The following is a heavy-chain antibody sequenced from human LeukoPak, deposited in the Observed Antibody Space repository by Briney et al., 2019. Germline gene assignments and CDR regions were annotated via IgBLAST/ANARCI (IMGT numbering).Heavy chain of an antibody. D-gene: IGHD3-10*01. CDR2: IYYSGST. J-gene: IGHJ4*01. CDR1: GGSISSSSYY. Sequence: SETLSLTCTVSGGSISSSSYYWDWIRQPPGKGLEWIGSIYYSGSTYYSPSLKSRVAISIDTSKNQFSLRLSSATAADTAVYYCATRSYYASGSYDWGQGTLVSVTS. CDR3: ATRSYYASGSYD. V-gene: IGHV4-39*01.